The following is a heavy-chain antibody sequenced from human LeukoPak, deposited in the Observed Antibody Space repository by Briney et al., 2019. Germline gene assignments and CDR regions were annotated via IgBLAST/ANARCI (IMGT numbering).Heavy chain of an antibody. J-gene: IGHJ3*01. CDR2: IYYSGST. CDR3: ARQQWLQYDAFDF. CDR1: GGSISSYY. V-gene: IGHV4-59*01. D-gene: IGHD6-19*01. Sequence: SETLSLTCTVSGGSISSYYWSWIRQPPGQGLEWIGYIYYSGSTNYNPSLKSRVTISRDTSKNQFSMKVNSVTAADTAVYYCARQQWLQYDAFDFWGQGTVVTVSS.